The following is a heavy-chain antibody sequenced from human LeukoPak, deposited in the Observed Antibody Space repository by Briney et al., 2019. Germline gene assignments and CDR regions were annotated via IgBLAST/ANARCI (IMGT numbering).Heavy chain of an antibody. CDR1: RYTFTSYG. D-gene: IGHD5-18*01. J-gene: IGHJ4*02. V-gene: IGHV1-69*04. CDR3: AAVDTAMVLFDY. Sequence: SVKVSCKASRYTFTSYGISWVRQAPGQGLEWMGRIIPILGIANYAQKFQGRVTITADKSTSTAYMELSSLRSEDTAVYYCAAVDTAMVLFDYWGQGTLVTVSS. CDR2: IIPILGIA.